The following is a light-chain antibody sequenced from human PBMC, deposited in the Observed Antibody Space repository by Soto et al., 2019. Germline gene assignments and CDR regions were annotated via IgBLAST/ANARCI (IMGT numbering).Light chain of an antibody. CDR1: SSDVGNYNL. Sequence: QSALTQPASVSGSPGQSITISCTGTSSDVGNYNLVSWYQQHPGKAPKLMIYEGSKRPSGVSNRFSGSKSGNTASLTISGLQAEDEADYYCCSYAGSCNLLFGGGTKLTVL. V-gene: IGLV2-23*01. J-gene: IGLJ2*01. CDR2: EGS. CDR3: CSYAGSCNLL.